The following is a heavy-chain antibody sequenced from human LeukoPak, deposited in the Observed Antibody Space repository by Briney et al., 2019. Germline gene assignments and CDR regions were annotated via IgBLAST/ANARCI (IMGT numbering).Heavy chain of an antibody. CDR1: GFTFNDYA. D-gene: IGHD6-6*01. CDR2: ISWNCGSI. CDR3: AKDMDLEGYSSSSYDH. Sequence: GGSVRLSCTASGFTFNDYAMHWVRQAPGQGLEWVGGISWNCGSIGYADSVKGRFTISRDNAKTSLYLQMNSLRAEDTALYYCAKDMDLEGYSSSSYDHWGQGTLVTVSS. J-gene: IGHJ4*02. V-gene: IGHV3-9*01.